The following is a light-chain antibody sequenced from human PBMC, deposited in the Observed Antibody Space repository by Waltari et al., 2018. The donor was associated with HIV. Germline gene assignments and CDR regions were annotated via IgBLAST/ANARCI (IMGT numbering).Light chain of an antibody. CDR1: SGSVPTSYY. Sequence: QTVVTQEPPFSVSPGGTVTLTCVLRSGSVPTSYYPSWYQQTPGQAPRMLVYSTNTRSSGVPDRFSGSILGNKAALTITGAQADDESDYYCVLYMGSGIWVFGGGTKLTVL. CDR2: STN. V-gene: IGLV8-61*01. J-gene: IGLJ3*02. CDR3: VLYMGSGIWV.